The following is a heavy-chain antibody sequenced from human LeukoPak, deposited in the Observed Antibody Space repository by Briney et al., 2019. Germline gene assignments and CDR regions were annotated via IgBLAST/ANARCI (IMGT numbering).Heavy chain of an antibody. J-gene: IGHJ4*02. CDR1: GFTFSSYA. CDR2: ISGSGGST. D-gene: IGHD1-26*01. V-gene: IGHV3-23*01. Sequence: GGSLRLSCAASGFTFSSYAMSWVRQAPGKGLEWVAAISGSGGSTYYADSVKGRFTISRDNSKNTLYLQMNSLRAEDTAVYYCAKYGMKELLDRELLYYFDYWGQGTLVTVSS. CDR3: AKYGMKELLDRELLYYFDY.